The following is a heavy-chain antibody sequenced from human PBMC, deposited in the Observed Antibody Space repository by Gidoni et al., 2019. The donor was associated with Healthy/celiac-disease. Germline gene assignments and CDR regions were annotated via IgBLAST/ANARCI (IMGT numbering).Heavy chain of an antibody. V-gene: IGHV3-9*01. D-gene: IGHD3-9*01. CDR1: GFTFDDYA. CDR3: AKGAWTGYFDY. Sequence: EVQLVASGGGLVQPGRFLRLSCAASGFTFDDYAMHWVRQAPGKGLEWVSGISWNSGSIGYADSVKGRFTISRDNAKNSLYLQMNSLRAEDTALYYCAKGAWTGYFDYWGQGTLVTVSS. CDR2: ISWNSGSI. J-gene: IGHJ4*02.